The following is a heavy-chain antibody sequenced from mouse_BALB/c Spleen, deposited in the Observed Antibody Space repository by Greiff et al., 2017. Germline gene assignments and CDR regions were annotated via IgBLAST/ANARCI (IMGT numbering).Heavy chain of an antibody. J-gene: IGHJ4*01. CDR3: ARRGLRGAMDY. V-gene: IGHV3-2*02. CDR2: ISYSGST. CDR1: GYSITSDYA. Sequence: EVKLVESGPGLVKPSQSLSLTCTVTGYSITSDYAWNWIRQFPGNKLEWMGYISYSGSTSYNPSLKSRISITRDTSKNQFFLQLNSVTTEDTATYYCARRGLRGAMDYWGQGTSVTVSS. D-gene: IGHD1-1*01.